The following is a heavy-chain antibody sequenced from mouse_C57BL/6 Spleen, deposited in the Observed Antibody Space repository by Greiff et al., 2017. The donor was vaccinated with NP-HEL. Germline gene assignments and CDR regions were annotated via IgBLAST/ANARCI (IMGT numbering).Heavy chain of an antibody. CDR1: GFTFSDYG. V-gene: IGHV5-17*01. D-gene: IGHD1-1*01. Sequence: DVQLVESGGGLVKPGGSLKLSCAASGFTFSDYGMHWVRQAPEKGLEWVAYISSGSSTIYYADTVKGRFTISRDNAKNTLFLQMTSLRSEDTAMYYCAKGAVVAPGYFDVWGTGTTVTVSS. J-gene: IGHJ1*03. CDR2: ISSGSSTI. CDR3: AKGAVVAPGYFDV.